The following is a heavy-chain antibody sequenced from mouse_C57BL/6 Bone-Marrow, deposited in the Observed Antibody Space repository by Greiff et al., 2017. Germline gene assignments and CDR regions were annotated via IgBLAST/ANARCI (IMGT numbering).Heavy chain of an antibody. CDR2: IHPSDSDT. Sequence: VQLQQPGAELVKPGASVKVSCKASGYNFNSYWMHWVKQRPGQGLEWIGRIHPSDSDTNYNPKFKGKATLTIDKSSSTAYMQISSLTSEDSAVYYCAIQEGSAYWGQGTLVTVSA. V-gene: IGHV1-74*01. CDR3: AIQEGSAY. D-gene: IGHD3-2*02. J-gene: IGHJ3*01. CDR1: GYNFNSYW.